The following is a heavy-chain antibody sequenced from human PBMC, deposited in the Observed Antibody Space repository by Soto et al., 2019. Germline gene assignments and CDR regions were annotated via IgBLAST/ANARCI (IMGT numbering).Heavy chain of an antibody. CDR3: ARGPAYYYYMDV. Sequence: SETLSLTCTVSGGSISSYYWSWIRQPPGKGLEWIGYIYYSGSTNYNPSLKSRVTISVDTSKNQFSLKLSSVTAADTAVYYCARGPAYYYYMDVWGKGTTVTVSS. CDR2: IYYSGST. CDR1: GGSISSYY. J-gene: IGHJ6*03. D-gene: IGHD6-25*01. V-gene: IGHV4-59*08.